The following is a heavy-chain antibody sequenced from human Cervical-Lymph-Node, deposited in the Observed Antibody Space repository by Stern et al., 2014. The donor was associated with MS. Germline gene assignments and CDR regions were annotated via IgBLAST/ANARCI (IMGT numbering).Heavy chain of an antibody. V-gene: IGHV4-59*01. D-gene: IGHD1-1*01. J-gene: IGHJ4*02. Sequence: QLQLQESGPGLVTPSETLSLTCTVSNVSIGLFYWSWIRQSPGRGLEWIGYVYYSGSTDYNPSLKSRVTMAVDTSKSQFSLKLSSLTAADTAVYYCASIQLWSKSFDYWGRGTLVTVSS. CDR2: VYYSGST. CDR3: ASIQLWSKSFDY. CDR1: NVSIGLFY.